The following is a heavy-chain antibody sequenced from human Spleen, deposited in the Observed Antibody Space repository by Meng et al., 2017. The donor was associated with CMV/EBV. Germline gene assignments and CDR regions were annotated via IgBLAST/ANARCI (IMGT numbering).Heavy chain of an antibody. Sequence: GESLKISCEASGFTFKNNAMSWVLQAPGKGLEWVAVTGGSGLTSRYADSVKGRFTISRDNSKNTLYLEMNSLKVEDTGVYYCAKSPRFCYGGDCYGTDLLLDYWGQGTLVTVSS. J-gene: IGHJ4*02. CDR1: GFTFKNNA. CDR3: AKSPRFCYGGDCYGTDLLLDY. V-gene: IGHV3-23*01. D-gene: IGHD1-1*01. CDR2: TGGSGLTS.